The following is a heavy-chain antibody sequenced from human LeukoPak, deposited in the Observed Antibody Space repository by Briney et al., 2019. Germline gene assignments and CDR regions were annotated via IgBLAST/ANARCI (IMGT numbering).Heavy chain of an antibody. CDR3: ARDGRSSGWNDY. D-gene: IGHD6-19*01. V-gene: IGHV1-46*01. CDR1: GYAFTAYY. CDR2: INPSGGST. Sequence: ASVKVSCKASGYAFTAYYVHWVRQAPGQGLEWMGWINPSGGSTSYAQKFQGRVTMTRDTSTSTVYMELSSLRSEDTAVYYCARDGRSSGWNDYWGQGTLVTVSS. J-gene: IGHJ4*02.